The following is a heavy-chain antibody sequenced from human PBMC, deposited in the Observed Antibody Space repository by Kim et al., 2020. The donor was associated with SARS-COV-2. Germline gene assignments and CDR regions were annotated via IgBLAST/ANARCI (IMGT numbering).Heavy chain of an antibody. CDR3: ARVRIAVAGVGDLDY. D-gene: IGHD6-19*01. J-gene: IGHJ4*02. Sequence: QQSQGRVTITRDTSAGTAYMELSSLRSEDTAVYYCARVRIAVAGVGDLDYWGQGTLVTVSS. V-gene: IGHV1-3*01.